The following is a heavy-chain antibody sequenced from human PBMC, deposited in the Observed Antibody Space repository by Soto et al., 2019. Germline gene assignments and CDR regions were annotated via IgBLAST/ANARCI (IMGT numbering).Heavy chain of an antibody. CDR1: GFTFSSYA. CDR3: GRDPVVVPGSGRGPIYYQAGMVV. Sequence: EVQLLESGGGLVQPGGSLRLSCAASGFTFSSYAMSWVRQAPGKGLEWVSAISGSGGSTYYADSVKGRFTISRDNSKNTLQMQMNSLRAADMAVYDSGRDPVVVPGSGRGPIYYQAGMVVWGQGITV. V-gene: IGHV3-23*01. D-gene: IGHD2-2*01. CDR2: ISGSGGST. J-gene: IGHJ6*02.